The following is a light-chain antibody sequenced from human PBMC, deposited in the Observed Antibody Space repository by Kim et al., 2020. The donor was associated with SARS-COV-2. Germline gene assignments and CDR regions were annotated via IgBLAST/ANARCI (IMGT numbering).Light chain of an antibody. Sequence: SSELTQDPAVSVALGQTVRITCQGDSLRSYYATWYQQKPGHAPIVVIYGKNNRPSGIPDRFSGSSSGNTASLPITGTQSGDEADYYCNSRDSNATVVFGG. J-gene: IGLJ2*01. V-gene: IGLV3-19*01. CDR3: NSRDSNATVV. CDR1: SLRSYY. CDR2: GKN.